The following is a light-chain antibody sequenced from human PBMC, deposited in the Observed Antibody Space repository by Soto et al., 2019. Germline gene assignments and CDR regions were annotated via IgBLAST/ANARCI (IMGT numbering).Light chain of an antibody. J-gene: IGKJ1*01. V-gene: IGKV3-20*01. CDR3: HQTYSVPPT. CDR2: RAS. Sequence: EIVLTQSPGTLSLSPGERATLSCRASQTVNNNYVAWYQQKPGQAPRLLIFRASNKATGIPDRFSGSGSGTEFILTISSLQPEDFATYYCHQTYSVPPTFGQGTKVDIK. CDR1: QTVNNNY.